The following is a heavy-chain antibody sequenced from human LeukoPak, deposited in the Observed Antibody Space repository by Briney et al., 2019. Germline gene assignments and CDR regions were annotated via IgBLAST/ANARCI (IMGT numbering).Heavy chain of an antibody. D-gene: IGHD2-15*01. CDR2: ISYDGSNK. CDR3: AKEFRYCTGGSCGTIFDS. J-gene: IGHJ4*02. CDR1: GFTFSSYG. Sequence: GGSLRLSCAASGFTFSSYGMHWVRQAPGKGLEGVAVISYDGSNKYYADSVKGRFTISRDNSKNTLYLQMNSLRAEDTAVYYCAKEFRYCTGGSCGTIFDSWGQGTLVTVSS. V-gene: IGHV3-30*18.